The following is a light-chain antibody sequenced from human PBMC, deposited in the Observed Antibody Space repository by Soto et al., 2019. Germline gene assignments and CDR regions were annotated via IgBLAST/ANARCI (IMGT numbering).Light chain of an antibody. Sequence: EIVMTQSPATLSVSPGERATLSCRASQSVAGNLAGYQQNPGQAPRLLIYGASTRATGIPTRFSGGGSGTEFTLTISSLQSEDFVIYYCQQYNKWPLTFGGGTKVEIK. J-gene: IGKJ4*01. CDR1: QSVAGN. CDR3: QQYNKWPLT. V-gene: IGKV3-15*01. CDR2: GAS.